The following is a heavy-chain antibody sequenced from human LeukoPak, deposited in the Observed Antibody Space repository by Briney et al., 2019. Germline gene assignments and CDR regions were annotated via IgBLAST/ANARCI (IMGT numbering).Heavy chain of an antibody. J-gene: IGHJ5*02. Sequence: SETLSLTCAVYGGSFSGYFWNWIRQPPGKGLEWIGEINHSGSTHYNPSLKSRVTISIDASKNQISLKLTSVTAADTAVYYCARGPESGSYFAWFGPWGQGTLVTVSS. CDR2: INHSGST. CDR1: GGSFSGYF. CDR3: ARGPESGSYFAWFGP. D-gene: IGHD3-10*01. V-gene: IGHV4-34*01.